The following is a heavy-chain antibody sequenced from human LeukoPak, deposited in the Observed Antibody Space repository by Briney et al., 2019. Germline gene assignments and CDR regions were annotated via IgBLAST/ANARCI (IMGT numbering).Heavy chain of an antibody. V-gene: IGHV3-23*01. J-gene: IGHJ5*02. D-gene: IGHD2-2*01. Sequence: PGGSLRLSCAASGFTFRSYAMSWVRQAPGKGLEWVSAISDSGGSTYYADSVKGRFTISRDNSKNTLYLQMNSLRAEDTAVYYCANPTFYCSSTKCPAWGQGTLVTVSS. CDR1: GFTFRSYA. CDR3: ANPTFYCSSTKCPA. CDR2: ISDSGGST.